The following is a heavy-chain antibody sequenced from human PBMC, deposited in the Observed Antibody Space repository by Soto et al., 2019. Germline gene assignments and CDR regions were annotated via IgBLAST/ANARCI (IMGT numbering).Heavy chain of an antibody. CDR2: IKLDASEK. CDR3: ARDQTDSGGYSDS. D-gene: IGHD3-22*01. Sequence: VGALILSCSASGFTLGYYLMSLVRQAPGKGLEWLATIKLDASEKKYVDSVKGRFTISRDNSKNTVYLQVSKLRAEDTAVYFCARDQTDSGGYSDSWGQGTLVTVSS. CDR1: GFTLGYYL. J-gene: IGHJ4*02. V-gene: IGHV3-7*01.